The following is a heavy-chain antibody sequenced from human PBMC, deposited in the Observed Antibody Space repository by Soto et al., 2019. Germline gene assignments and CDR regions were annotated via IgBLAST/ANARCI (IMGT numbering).Heavy chain of an antibody. CDR1: GGTFSSYT. CDR3: ARQAPYSSGWYWFDP. J-gene: IGHJ5*02. D-gene: IGHD6-19*01. CDR2: IIPILGIA. Sequence: SVKVSCKASGGTFSSYTISWVRQAPGQGLEWMGRIIPILGIANYAQKFQGRVTITADKSTSTAYMELSSLRSEDTAVYYCARQAPYSSGWYWFDPWGQGTLVTVSS. V-gene: IGHV1-69*02.